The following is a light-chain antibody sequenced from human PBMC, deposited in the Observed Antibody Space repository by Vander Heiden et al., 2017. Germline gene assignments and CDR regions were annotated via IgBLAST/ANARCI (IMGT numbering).Light chain of an antibody. J-gene: IGKJ2*03. CDR3: QQYYSSPHG. V-gene: IGKV4-1*01. CDR1: QSVLYSSNNKNY. CDR2: WAS. Sequence: DIVMTQSPDSLAVSLGERATINCKSSQSVLYSSNNKNYLAWYQQKPGQPPKLLIYWASTRESGVPDRFSGSGSGTDFTLTISSLQAEDVAVYYCQQYYSSPHGFGQGTKLVIK.